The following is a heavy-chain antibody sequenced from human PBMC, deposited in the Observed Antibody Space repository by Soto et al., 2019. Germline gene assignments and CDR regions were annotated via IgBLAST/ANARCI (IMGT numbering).Heavy chain of an antibody. D-gene: IGHD5-12*01. Sequence: QVQLVESGGGVVQPGRSLRLSCAVSGFTFSNYGMHWVRQAPGKGLEWVAVILYDGSNKHYADSVRGRFTISRDNSKNTLYLQMNSLRAEDTAVYYCAKDIGGYVPDYGGQGTLVTVSS. J-gene: IGHJ4*02. CDR2: ILYDGSNK. CDR3: AKDIGGYVPDY. V-gene: IGHV3-30*18. CDR1: GFTFSNYG.